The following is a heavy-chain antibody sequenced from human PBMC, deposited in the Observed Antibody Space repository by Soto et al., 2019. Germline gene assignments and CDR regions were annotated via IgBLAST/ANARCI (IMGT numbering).Heavy chain of an antibody. D-gene: IGHD6-19*01. V-gene: IGHV1-69*02. J-gene: IGHJ2*01. Sequence: QVQLVQSGAEVKKPGSSVKVSCKASGGTFSSYTISWVRQAPGQGLEWMGRIIPILGIANYAQKFQGRVTITADKSTSTAYMELSSLRSEDTAVYYCAGTSIAVAGYWYFDVWGRGTLVTVSS. CDR2: IIPILGIA. CDR1: GGTFSSYT. CDR3: AGTSIAVAGYWYFDV.